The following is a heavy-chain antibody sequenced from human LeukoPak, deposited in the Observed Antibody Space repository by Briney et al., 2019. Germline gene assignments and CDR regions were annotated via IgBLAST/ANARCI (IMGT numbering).Heavy chain of an antibody. CDR2: INHSGST. V-gene: IGHV4-34*01. J-gene: IGHJ6*02. D-gene: IGHD5-18*01. CDR3: AREGIQLWIHYYYYGMDV. CDR1: GGSFSGYY. Sequence: PSETLSLTCAVYGGSFSGYYWSWIRQPPGKGLEWIGEINHSGSTNYNPSLKSRVTISVDTSKNQFSLKLSSVTAADTAVYYCAREGIQLWIHYYYYGMDVWGQGTTVTVSS.